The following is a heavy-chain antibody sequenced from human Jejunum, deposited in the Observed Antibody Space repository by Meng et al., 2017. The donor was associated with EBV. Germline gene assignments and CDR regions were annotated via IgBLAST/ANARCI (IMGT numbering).Heavy chain of an antibody. CDR2: IGRTSSNI. Sequence: EVQLVESGGGLVKPGGSLRLSCGGSGFTFRGYAMSWVRQAPGKGLEWVSSIGRTSSNIYYADSVKGRFTISRDNAKNSLYLQMNSLRAEDTAVYFCARGSDYSDSWYDYWGQGSLVTVAS. CDR1: GFTFRGYA. D-gene: IGHD6-13*01. V-gene: IGHV3-21*02. J-gene: IGHJ4*02. CDR3: ARGSDYSDSWYDY.